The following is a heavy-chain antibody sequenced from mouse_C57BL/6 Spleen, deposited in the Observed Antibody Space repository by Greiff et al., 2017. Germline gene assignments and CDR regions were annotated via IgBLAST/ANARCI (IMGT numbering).Heavy chain of an antibody. D-gene: IGHD1-1*01. CDR1: GFTFSDYG. Sequence: EVKLMESGGGLVKPGGSLKLSCAASGFTFSDYGMHWVRQAPEKGLEWVAYISSGSSTIYYADKVKGRFTISRYIAKNTLFLQMTSLRSEDTAMYYCAMDYGSSYWYFDVWGTGTTVTVSS. J-gene: IGHJ1*03. CDR3: AMDYGSSYWYFDV. V-gene: IGHV5-17*01. CDR2: ISSGSSTI.